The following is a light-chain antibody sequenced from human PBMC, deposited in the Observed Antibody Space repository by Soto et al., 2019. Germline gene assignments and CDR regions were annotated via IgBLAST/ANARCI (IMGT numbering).Light chain of an antibody. Sequence: DIQMTQSPSTLSASVGDRVTITCRASQTIDSWLAWYQQRPGKPPNLLIYKASTLASGVPSRFSGSGSGTEFTLTISSLQPEDFATYYCQQYDSYPLTFGGGTKVDIK. CDR1: QTIDSW. V-gene: IGKV1-5*03. CDR2: KAS. CDR3: QQYDSYPLT. J-gene: IGKJ4*01.